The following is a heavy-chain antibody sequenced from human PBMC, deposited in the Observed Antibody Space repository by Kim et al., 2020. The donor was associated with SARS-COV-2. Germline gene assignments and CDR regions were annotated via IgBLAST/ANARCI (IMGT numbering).Heavy chain of an antibody. V-gene: IGHV1-69*04. CDR1: GGTFSSYA. CDR2: IIPILGIA. Sequence: SVKVSCKASGGTFSSYAISWVRQAPGQGLEWMGRIIPILGIANYAQKFQGRVTITADKSTSTAYMEMSSLKSEDTAVYYCARAIAAAGHWYFDLWGRGTLVTVSS. J-gene: IGHJ2*01. CDR3: ARAIAAAGHWYFDL. D-gene: IGHD6-13*01.